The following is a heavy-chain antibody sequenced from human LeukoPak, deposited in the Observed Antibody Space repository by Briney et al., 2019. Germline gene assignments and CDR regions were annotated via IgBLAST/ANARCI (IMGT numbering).Heavy chain of an antibody. V-gene: IGHV3-30*18. CDR1: GFTFSSYG. D-gene: IGHD4-17*01. CDR2: ISYDGSNK. Sequence: PGGSLRLSCAASGFTFSSYGMHWVRQAPGKGLEWVAVISYDGSNKYYADSVKGRFTISRDNSENTLYLQMNSLRAEDTAVYYCAKGDYGDYVEYFQHWGQGTLVTVSS. J-gene: IGHJ1*01. CDR3: AKGDYGDYVEYFQH.